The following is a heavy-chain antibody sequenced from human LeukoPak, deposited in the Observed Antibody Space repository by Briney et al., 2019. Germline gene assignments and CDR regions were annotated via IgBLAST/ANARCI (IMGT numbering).Heavy chain of an antibody. D-gene: IGHD1-1*01. Sequence: SETLSLTCSVSGDSISSGGYYWSWIRQHPGKGLEWIGYISYSGTTSYNASLKSRLTILLDTSKNQFSLNLNSVTAADTAVYHCASHRTGKYYWYFDLWGRGTLVTVSS. J-gene: IGHJ2*01. V-gene: IGHV4-31*03. CDR3: ASHRTGKYYWYFDL. CDR1: GDSISSGGYY. CDR2: ISYSGTT.